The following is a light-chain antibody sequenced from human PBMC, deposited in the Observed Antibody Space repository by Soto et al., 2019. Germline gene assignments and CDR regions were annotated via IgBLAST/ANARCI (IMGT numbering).Light chain of an antibody. CDR2: QAS. V-gene: IGKV1-5*03. Sequence: DIQMTQSPSALSASVGDRVTITCRASQSVTNWLDWYQQKPGKAPKVLIYQASNLQSGVPSRFRGSGSGTEFTLTIDSLQPDDFATYYCQQYNTFFPYTFGQGPRLEI. CDR3: QQYNTFFPYT. CDR1: QSVTNW. J-gene: IGKJ2*01.